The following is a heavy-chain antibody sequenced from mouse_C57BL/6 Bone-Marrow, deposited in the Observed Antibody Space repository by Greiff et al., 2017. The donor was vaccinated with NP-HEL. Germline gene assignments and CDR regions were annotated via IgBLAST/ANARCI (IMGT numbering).Heavy chain of an antibody. Sequence: VQLKQSGAELVKPGASVKLSCTASGFNIKDYYMHWVKQRTEQGLEWIGRIDPEDGDTKYAPKFQGKATITADTSSNTANLQLSSLTSEDTAVYYCARYYGSPFWYFDGWGTGTTVTVSS. V-gene: IGHV14-2*01. D-gene: IGHD1-1*01. CDR3: ARYYGSPFWYFDG. CDR1: GFNIKDYY. CDR2: IDPEDGDT. J-gene: IGHJ1*03.